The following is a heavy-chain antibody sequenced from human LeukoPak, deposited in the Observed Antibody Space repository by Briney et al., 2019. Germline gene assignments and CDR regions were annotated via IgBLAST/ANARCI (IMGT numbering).Heavy chain of an antibody. J-gene: IGHJ4*02. CDR1: GYSISTSYY. CDR2: IYHSGNT. Sequence: SETLSLTCTVSGYSISTSYYWGWIRQPPGKGLEWIGSIYHSGNTYYNPSLKSRVTISVDTSKNQFSLKLNSVTAADTAVYYCARVCSGWENYFDYWGRGTLVTVSS. CDR3: ARVCSGWENYFDY. D-gene: IGHD6-19*01. V-gene: IGHV4-38-2*02.